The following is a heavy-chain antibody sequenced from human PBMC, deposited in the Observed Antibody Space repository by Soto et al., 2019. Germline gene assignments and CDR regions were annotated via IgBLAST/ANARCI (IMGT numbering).Heavy chain of an antibody. Sequence: QVQLVQSGAEVKKPGSSVKVSCKASGGTFSSYAISWVRQAPGQGLEWMGGIIPISGTANYAQKFQGRVTTTADESTSTVYRELSSLRSEDTAVYFCARSQGSSTSLEIYYYYYYGMDVWGQGTTVTVSS. CDR3: ARSQGSSTSLEIYYYYYYGMDV. J-gene: IGHJ6*02. CDR1: GGTFSSYA. D-gene: IGHD2-2*01. V-gene: IGHV1-69*01. CDR2: IIPISGTA.